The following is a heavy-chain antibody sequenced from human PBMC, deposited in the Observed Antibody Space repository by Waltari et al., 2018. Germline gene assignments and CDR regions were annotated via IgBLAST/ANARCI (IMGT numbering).Heavy chain of an antibody. J-gene: IGHJ6*02. CDR2: ISYDGSNK. V-gene: IGHV3-30-3*01. D-gene: IGHD3-10*01. CDR3: ARVAEGGSTNYYYYGMDV. Sequence: TFSSYAMHWVRQAPGKGLEWVAVISYDGSNKYYADSVKGRFTISRDNSKNTLYLQMNSLRAEDTAVYYCARVAEGGSTNYYYYGMDVWGQGTTVTVSS. CDR1: TFSSYA.